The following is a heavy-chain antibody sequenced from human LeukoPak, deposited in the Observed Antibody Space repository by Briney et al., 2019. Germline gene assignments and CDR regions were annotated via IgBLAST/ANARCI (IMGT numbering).Heavy chain of an antibody. Sequence: RPGGSLRLSCAASGFTFSSYEMSWVRQAPGKGLEWVSAISGGGDYTFYGDSVTGRFTISRDNSKNTLYLQMNSLRAEDTAVYYCAKVRGWYYGSGSYYTNWGQGTLVTVSS. D-gene: IGHD3-10*01. CDR3: AKVRGWYYGSGSYYTN. V-gene: IGHV3-23*02. CDR1: GFTFSSYE. CDR2: ISGGGDYT. J-gene: IGHJ4*02.